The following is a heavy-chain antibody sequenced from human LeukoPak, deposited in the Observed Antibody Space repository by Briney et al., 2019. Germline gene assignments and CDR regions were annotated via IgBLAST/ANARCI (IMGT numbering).Heavy chain of an antibody. CDR3: ATEGDTAMVASSIDY. CDR2: IYTRGST. V-gene: IGHV4-61*02. CDR1: AASISSGSYD. J-gene: IGHJ4*02. Sequence: PSQTLSLTCTVAAASISSGSYDWSWLRQPAWNGLEWTGRIYTRGSTNYKPSLKRRVTMSVDTSKSQFSLKLSSVTAADTAVYYCATEGDTAMVASSIDYWGQGTLVTVSS. D-gene: IGHD5-18*01.